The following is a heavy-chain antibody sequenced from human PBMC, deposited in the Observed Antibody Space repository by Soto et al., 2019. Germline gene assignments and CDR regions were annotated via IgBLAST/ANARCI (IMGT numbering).Heavy chain of an antibody. CDR3: ARDQSSRVFDY. D-gene: IGHD2-2*01. J-gene: IGHJ4*02. Sequence: QVQLVQSGGEVKQPGASVRVSCKATGYTFINSAIAWVRQAPGQGLEWMGWISPYNGNTNYAQRVQGRVTITTDTSTSTAYMEIRSLRSDDTAVYYCARDQSSRVFDYWGQGTLVTVST. CDR2: ISPYNGNT. V-gene: IGHV1-18*01. CDR1: GYTFINSA.